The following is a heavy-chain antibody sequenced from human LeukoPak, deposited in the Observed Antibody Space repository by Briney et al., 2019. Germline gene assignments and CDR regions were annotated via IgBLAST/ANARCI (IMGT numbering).Heavy chain of an antibody. J-gene: IGHJ6*03. D-gene: IGHD2-21*01. V-gene: IGHV4-38-2*01. CDR3: ARCSYSYYYMDV. CDR2: VFHSGTT. Sequence: SETLSLTCAVSGYSISSGFYWGWIRQPPGKGLEWIGNVFHSGTTYYNPSLKSRVTISVDTSKNQFSLKLTSVTAADTALYYCARCSYSYYYMDVRGKGTTVTVPS. CDR1: GYSISSGFY.